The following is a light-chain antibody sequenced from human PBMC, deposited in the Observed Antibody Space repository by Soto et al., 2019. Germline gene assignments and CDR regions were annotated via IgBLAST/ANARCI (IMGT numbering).Light chain of an antibody. CDR1: SSDTGGYNF. Sequence: QSALTQPASVSGSPGQSITISCTGTSSDTGGYNFVSWYQQHPSKAPKLMISEVSNRPSGVSNRFSGSKSCNTASLPISGVQTEDEADYYCSSNTFSTALVFGSGTKGTVL. V-gene: IGLV2-14*01. CDR2: EVS. CDR3: SSNTFSTALV. J-gene: IGLJ1*01.